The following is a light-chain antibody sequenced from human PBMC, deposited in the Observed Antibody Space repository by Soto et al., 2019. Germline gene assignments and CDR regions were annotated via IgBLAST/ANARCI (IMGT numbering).Light chain of an antibody. CDR1: QGISSY. CDR3: QQYNSYSSD. J-gene: IGKJ4*01. Sequence: AIRMTHSPSSFSASTRYSVTMTLRASQGISSYLAWYQQKPGKAPKLLIYDASSLESGVPSRFSGSGSGTEFTLTISSLQPDDFATYYCQQYNSYSSDFGGGTKVDIK. V-gene: IGKV1-8*01. CDR2: DAS.